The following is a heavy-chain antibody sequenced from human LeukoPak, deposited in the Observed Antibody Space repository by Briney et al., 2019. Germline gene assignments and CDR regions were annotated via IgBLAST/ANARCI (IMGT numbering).Heavy chain of an antibody. CDR2: IIPIFGTA. V-gene: IGHV1-69*13. CDR3: AREGVGAANPTTGGFDP. CDR1: GYTFTSYG. Sequence: GSSVTVSFKASGYTFTSYGISWVRQAPGQGLEWMGGIIPIFGTANYAQKFQGRVRITPDESTSTAYMELRSMRSEDTDVYSCAREGVGAANPTTGGFDPWGQGTLVTVSS. D-gene: IGHD2-15*01. J-gene: IGHJ5*02.